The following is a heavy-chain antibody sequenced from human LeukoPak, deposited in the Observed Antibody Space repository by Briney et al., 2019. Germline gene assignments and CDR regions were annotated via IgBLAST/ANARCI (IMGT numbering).Heavy chain of an antibody. CDR3: AREPYTTSSDRHEKAFDY. D-gene: IGHD6-6*01. V-gene: IGHV1-2*06. J-gene: IGHJ4*02. CDR2: INSNNGGE. CDR1: GYTFTGYY. Sequence: ASVKVSCKASGYTFTGYYMHWVRQAPGQGLEWMGQINSNNGGEKYAPKFQGRVTVLRDTSINTIYLDLTSLTPDDAAVYYCAREPYTTSSDRHEKAFDYWGQGTPVTVSS.